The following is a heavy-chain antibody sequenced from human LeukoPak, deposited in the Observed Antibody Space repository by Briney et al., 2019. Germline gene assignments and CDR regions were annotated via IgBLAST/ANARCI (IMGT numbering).Heavy chain of an antibody. J-gene: IGHJ3*02. CDR3: ARRLMGFGELPDAFDI. CDR2: INTNTGNP. CDR1: GYTFTSYG. V-gene: IGHV7-4-1*02. D-gene: IGHD3-10*01. Sequence: ASVKVSCKASGYTFTSYGISWVRQAPGQGLEWMGWINTNTGNPTYAQGFTGRFVFSLDTSVSTAYLQISSLKAEDTAVYYCARRLMGFGELPDAFDIWGQGTMVTVSS.